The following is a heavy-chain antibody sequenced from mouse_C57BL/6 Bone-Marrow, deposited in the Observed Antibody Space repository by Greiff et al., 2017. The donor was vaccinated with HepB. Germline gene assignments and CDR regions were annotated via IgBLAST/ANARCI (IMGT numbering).Heavy chain of an antibody. CDR2: ILPRIGRT. V-gene: IGHV15-2*01. CDR1: DSEVFPIAY. D-gene: IGHD2-3*01. Sequence: QVQLQQSGSELRSPGSSVKLSCKDFDSEVFPIAYMSWVRQKPGHGFEWIGGILPRIGRTIYGEKFEDKATLDADTLSNTAYLELNSLTSEDSAIYYCVRHDGYWAWFAYWGQGTLVTVSA. J-gene: IGHJ3*01. CDR3: VRHDGYWAWFAY.